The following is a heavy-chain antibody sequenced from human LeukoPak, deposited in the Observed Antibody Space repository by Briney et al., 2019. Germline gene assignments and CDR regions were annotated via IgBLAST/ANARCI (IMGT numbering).Heavy chain of an antibody. V-gene: IGHV1-18*01. Sequence: GASVKVSCKASDYTFTNYGISWVRQAPGQGLEWMGWISAYNGNTNYAQKLQGRVTMTTDTSTSTAYMELRSLRSDDTAVYYCARVRTYYHDSSGHYGDYWGQGTLVTVSP. CDR3: ARVRTYYHDSSGHYGDY. CDR1: DYTFTNYG. D-gene: IGHD3-22*01. CDR2: ISAYNGNT. J-gene: IGHJ4*02.